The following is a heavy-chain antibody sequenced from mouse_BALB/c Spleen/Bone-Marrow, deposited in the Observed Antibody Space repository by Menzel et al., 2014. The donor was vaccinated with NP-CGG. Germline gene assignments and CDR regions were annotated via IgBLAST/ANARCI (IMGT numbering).Heavy chain of an antibody. Sequence: VQLKESGAELVKPGASVKLSCTASGFNIKDTYMHWVKHRPEQGLEWIGRIDPANGNTKYDPKFQGKATITADTSSNTAYLQLSSLTSEDTAVYYCARWEYYAMDYWGQGTSVTVPS. CDR2: IDPANGNT. J-gene: IGHJ4*01. D-gene: IGHD4-1*01. CDR3: ARWEYYAMDY. V-gene: IGHV14-3*02. CDR1: GFNIKDTY.